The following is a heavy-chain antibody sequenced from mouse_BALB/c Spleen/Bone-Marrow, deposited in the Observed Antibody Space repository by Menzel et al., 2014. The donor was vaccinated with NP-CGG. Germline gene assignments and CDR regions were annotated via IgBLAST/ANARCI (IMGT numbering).Heavy chain of an antibody. CDR1: GFKIKDTY. Sequence: VHVKQSGAELVKPGASVKLSCTASGFKIKDTYMHWVKQRPEQGLEWIGRIDPANGNTKYDPKFQGKATITADTSSNTAYLQLSSLTSEDTAVYYCARWLLPYGLDYWGQGTSVTVSS. CDR2: IDPANGNT. J-gene: IGHJ4*01. CDR3: ARWLLPYGLDY. D-gene: IGHD2-3*01. V-gene: IGHV14-3*02.